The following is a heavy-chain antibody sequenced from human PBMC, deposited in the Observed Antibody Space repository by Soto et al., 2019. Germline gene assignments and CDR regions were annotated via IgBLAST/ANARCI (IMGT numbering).Heavy chain of an antibody. Sequence: QVQLVQSGAEVKKPGASVKVSCKASGYRFQTYGMTWVRQAPGQGLEWMGWISAYSVDTYTTQKFQDRVTMTTDTSTGTAYMELRGLRSDDTAVYYCARGHEVIRGAQDVWGQGTTVTVSS. CDR1: GYRFQTYG. D-gene: IGHD2-21*01. V-gene: IGHV1-18*01. J-gene: IGHJ6*02. CDR2: ISAYSVDT. CDR3: ARGHEVIRGAQDV.